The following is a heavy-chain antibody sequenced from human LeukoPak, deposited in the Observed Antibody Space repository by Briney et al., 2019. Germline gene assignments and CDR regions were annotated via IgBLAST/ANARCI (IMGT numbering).Heavy chain of an antibody. CDR3: ARDRRPSVYGGLDN. CDR1: GFTSSDHY. Sequence: GGSLRLSCAASGFTSSDHYMSWIRQAPGKGLEWISYIGGSGSPIYYADSVKGRFTISRDNGKNSLFLQMDSLRAEDTAVYYCARDRRPSVYGGLDNWGQGTLVTVSS. CDR2: IGGSGSPI. V-gene: IGHV3-11*04. D-gene: IGHD4/OR15-4a*01. J-gene: IGHJ4*02.